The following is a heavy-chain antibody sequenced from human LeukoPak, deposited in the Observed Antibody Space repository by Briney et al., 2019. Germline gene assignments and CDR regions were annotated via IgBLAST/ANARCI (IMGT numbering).Heavy chain of an antibody. CDR3: ARARGSSTPYYYCYYYMDV. CDR2: IYYSGST. D-gene: IGHD1-26*01. V-gene: IGHV4-59*01. J-gene: IGHJ6*03. Sequence: PSETLSLTCTVSGGSISSYYWSWIRQPPGKGLEWIGYIYYSGSTNYNPSLKSRVTISVDTSKNQFSLKLSPVTAADTAVYYCARARGSSTPYYYCYYYMDVWGKGTTVTVSS. CDR1: GGSISSYY.